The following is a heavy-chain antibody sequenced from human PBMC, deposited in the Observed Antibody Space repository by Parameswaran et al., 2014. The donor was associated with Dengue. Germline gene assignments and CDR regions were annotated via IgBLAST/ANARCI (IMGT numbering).Heavy chain of an antibody. D-gene: IGHD3-22*01. Sequence: WIRQPPGKGLEWIGEINHSGSTNYNPSLKTRVTISVDTSKNQFSLKLSSVTAADTAVYYCARVLHGAYYYDSSGYDAFDIWGPRDNGHRLL. CDR3: ARVLHGAYYYDSSGYDAFDI. V-gene: IGHV4-34*01. CDR2: INHSGST. J-gene: IGHJ3*02.